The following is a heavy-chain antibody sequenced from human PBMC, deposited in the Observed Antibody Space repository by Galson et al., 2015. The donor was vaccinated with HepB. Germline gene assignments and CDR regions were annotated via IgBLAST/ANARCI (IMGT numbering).Heavy chain of an antibody. CDR3: ARGPSRYCSGGSCYPFDY. Sequence: ETLSLTCAVYGGSFSGYYWSWIRQPPGKGLEWIGEINHSGSTNYNPSLKSRVTISVDTSKNQFSLKLSSVTAADTAVYYCARGPSRYCSGGSCYPFDYWGQGTLVTVSS. V-gene: IGHV4-34*01. J-gene: IGHJ4*02. CDR1: GGSFSGYY. D-gene: IGHD2-15*01. CDR2: INHSGST.